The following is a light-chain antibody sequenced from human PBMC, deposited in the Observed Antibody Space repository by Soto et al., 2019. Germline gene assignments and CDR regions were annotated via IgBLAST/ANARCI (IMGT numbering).Light chain of an antibody. V-gene: IGLV2-11*01. J-gene: IGLJ3*02. Sequence: QSALTQPRSVSGSPGQSVTISCTGTSNDVGGYNYVSWYQQHPGKAPKLMIYDVNKRPSGVPDRFSGSKSGNTASLTISGLQAEDEADYYCCSYTGSYTWVFGGGTKVTVL. CDR3: CSYTGSYTWV. CDR2: DVN. CDR1: SNDVGGYNY.